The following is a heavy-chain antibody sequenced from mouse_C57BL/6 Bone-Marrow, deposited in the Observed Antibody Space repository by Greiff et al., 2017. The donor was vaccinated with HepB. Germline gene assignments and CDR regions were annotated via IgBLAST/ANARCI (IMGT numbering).Heavy chain of an antibody. Sequence: VQLKESGPGLVKPSQSLSLTCSVPGYSITSGYYWNWIRQFPGNKLEWMGYISYDGSNNYNPSLKNRISITRDTSKNQFFLKLNSVTTEDTATYYCARTTTVVATVDYWGQGTTLTVSS. J-gene: IGHJ2*01. CDR3: ARTTTVVATVDY. V-gene: IGHV3-6*01. CDR2: ISYDGSN. CDR1: GYSITSGYY. D-gene: IGHD1-1*01.